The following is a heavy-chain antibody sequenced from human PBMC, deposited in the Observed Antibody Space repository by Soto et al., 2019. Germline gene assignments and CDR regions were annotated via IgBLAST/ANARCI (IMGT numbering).Heavy chain of an antibody. CDR3: AREGSSGYSPYGMDV. CDR2: IGNSGST. D-gene: IGHD3-22*01. V-gene: IGHV4-59*01. Sequence: SETLSLTCTVSGGSINSYYWSWIRQPPGKGLEWIAYIGNSGSTNYNPSLKSRVTISVYTPKNQFSLKLSSVTAADTAVYYCAREGSSGYSPYGMDVWGQGTTVTVSS. J-gene: IGHJ6*02. CDR1: GGSINSYY.